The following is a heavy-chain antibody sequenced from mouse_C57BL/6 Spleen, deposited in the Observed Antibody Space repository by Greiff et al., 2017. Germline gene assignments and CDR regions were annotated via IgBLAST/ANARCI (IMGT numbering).Heavy chain of an antibody. Sequence: QVQLQQSGAELVRPGASVKLSCKASGYTFTDYYINWVKQRPGQGLEWIARIYPGSGNTYYNEKFKGKATLTAEKSSSTAYMQLSSLTSEDSAVYFCAREEGYYAMDYWGQGTSGTV. J-gene: IGHJ4*01. CDR1: GYTFTDYY. CDR3: AREEGYYAMDY. V-gene: IGHV1-76*01. CDR2: IYPGSGNT.